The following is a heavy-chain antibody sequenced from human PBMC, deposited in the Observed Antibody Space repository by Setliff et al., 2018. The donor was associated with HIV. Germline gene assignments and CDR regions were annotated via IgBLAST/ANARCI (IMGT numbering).Heavy chain of an antibody. Sequence: GGSLRLSCAASGFTFATYAMSWVRQAPGKGLEWVSAIYGSSGSTNYADSVKGRFTISRDNSKNMLYLQMNSLRAEDTAVYYCAKGQDGLRYNWFDPWGHGTLVTVSS. CDR2: IYGSSGST. CDR3: AKGQDGLRYNWFDP. V-gene: IGHV3-23*01. J-gene: IGHJ5*02. CDR1: GFTFATYA.